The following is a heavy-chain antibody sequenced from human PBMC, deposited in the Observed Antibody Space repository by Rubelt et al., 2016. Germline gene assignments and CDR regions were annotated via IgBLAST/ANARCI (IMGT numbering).Heavy chain of an antibody. CDR3: AKGYYGSAYN. CDR2: IYSGGNT. CDR1: GFTVSSND. V-gene: IGHV3-66*01. D-gene: IGHD3-10*01. Sequence: EVQLVESGGGLVQPGGSLRLSCAASGFTVSSNDMSWVRQTPGQGLEWVSTIYSGGNTHYADSVKGRFTISRDNSKNTLYLQMNSLRAEDTAVYYCAKGYYGSAYNWGQGTLVTVSS. J-gene: IGHJ4*02.